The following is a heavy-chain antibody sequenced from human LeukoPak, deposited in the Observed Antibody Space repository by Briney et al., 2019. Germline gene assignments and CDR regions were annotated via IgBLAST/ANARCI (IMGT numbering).Heavy chain of an antibody. CDR1: GFTFSSYG. CDR2: IWYDGSNK. CDR3: AKTRSGSYPYYYYMDV. V-gene: IGHV3-33*06. J-gene: IGHJ6*03. D-gene: IGHD3-10*01. Sequence: GGSLRLSCAASGFTFSSYGMHWVRQAPGKGLEWVAVIWYDGSNKYYADSVKGRFTISRDNSKNTLYLQMNSLRAEDTAVYYCAKTRSGSYPYYYYMDVWGKGTTVTVSS.